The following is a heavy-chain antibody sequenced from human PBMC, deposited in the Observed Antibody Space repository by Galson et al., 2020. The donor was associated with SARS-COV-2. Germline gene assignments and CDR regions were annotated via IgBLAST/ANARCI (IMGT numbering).Heavy chain of an antibody. CDR2: ISGSGGST. D-gene: IGHD1-1*01. CDR1: GFTFSSYA. J-gene: IGHJ4*02. Sequence: GESLKISCAASGFTFSSYAMSWVRQAPGKGLEWVSAISGSGGSTYYADSVKGRFTISRDNSKNTLYLQMNSLRAEDTAVYYCAKGKYNWNDGEEFDYWGQGTLVTVSS. CDR3: AKGKYNWNDGEEFDY. V-gene: IGHV3-23*01.